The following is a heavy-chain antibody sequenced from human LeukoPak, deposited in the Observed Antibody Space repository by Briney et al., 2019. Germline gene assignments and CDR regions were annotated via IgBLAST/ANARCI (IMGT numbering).Heavy chain of an antibody. D-gene: IGHD2-15*01. J-gene: IGHJ6*02. V-gene: IGHV3-73*01. CDR3: TGVVVAAKVGYYYGMDV. CDR1: GFTFSGSA. CDR2: IRSKANSYAT. Sequence: GGSLRLPCAASGFTFSGSAMHWVRQASGKGLEWVGRIRSKANSYATAYAASVKGRFTISRDDSKNTAYLQMNSLKTEDTAVYYCTGVVVAAKVGYYYGMDVWGQGTTVTVSS.